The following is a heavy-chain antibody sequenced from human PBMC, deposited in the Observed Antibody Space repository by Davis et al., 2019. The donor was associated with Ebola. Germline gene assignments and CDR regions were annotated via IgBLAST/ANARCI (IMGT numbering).Heavy chain of an antibody. CDR1: GFAFSVYY. J-gene: IGHJ4*02. V-gene: IGHV3-72*01. CDR2: SRNKENRYST. Sequence: PGGSLRLSCAASGFAFSVYYMDWVRLTPGKGLEWVGLSRNKENRYSTEYAASVKGRFTISRDDSKNLLYLEMNSLRTEDTAVYYCVTENWYRFESWGQGTLVTVSS. D-gene: IGHD1/OR15-1a*01. CDR3: VTENWYRFES.